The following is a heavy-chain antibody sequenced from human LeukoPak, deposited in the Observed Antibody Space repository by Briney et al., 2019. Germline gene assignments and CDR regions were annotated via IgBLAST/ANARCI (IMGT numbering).Heavy chain of an antibody. D-gene: IGHD1-26*01. CDR2: IYPGDSDT. Sequence: GESLKISCKVSGYTFSNYWIAWVRHMPGKGLGWMGIIYPGDSDTRYSPSFQGQVTISVDKSISTAYLQWSSLKASDTAMYYCARRRWELLRDVYWFDPWGQGTLVTVSS. CDR3: ARRRWELLRDVYWFDP. V-gene: IGHV5-51*01. CDR1: GYTFSNYW. J-gene: IGHJ5*02.